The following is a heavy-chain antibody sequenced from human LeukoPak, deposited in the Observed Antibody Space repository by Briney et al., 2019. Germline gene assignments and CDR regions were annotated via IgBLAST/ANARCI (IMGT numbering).Heavy chain of an antibody. Sequence: GALRLSCAASGFTLSSYWMSWVRQAPGKGLEWVANINQDGSEKYYVDSVKGRFTISRDNAKNSLYLQMNSLRAEDTAVYYCARGRTGLYSVVTHFDYWGQGTLVTVSS. D-gene: IGHD3-22*01. CDR1: GFTLSSYW. J-gene: IGHJ4*02. V-gene: IGHV3-7*03. CDR3: ARGRTGLYSVVTHFDY. CDR2: INQDGSEK.